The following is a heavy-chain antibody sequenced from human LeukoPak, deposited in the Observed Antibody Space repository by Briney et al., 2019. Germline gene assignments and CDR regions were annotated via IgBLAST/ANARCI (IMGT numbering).Heavy chain of an antibody. CDR3: ARGSSGWYHP. Sequence: SETLSLTCTVSGGSISSYYWSWIRQPPGKVLEWIGYIYYSVRTNYNPSLRSRVTISVDRSKNQFSLKLNSVTAADTAVYYCARGSSGWYHPWGQGTLVTVSS. CDR1: GGSISSYY. CDR2: IYYSVRT. V-gene: IGHV4-59*12. D-gene: IGHD6-19*01. J-gene: IGHJ5*02.